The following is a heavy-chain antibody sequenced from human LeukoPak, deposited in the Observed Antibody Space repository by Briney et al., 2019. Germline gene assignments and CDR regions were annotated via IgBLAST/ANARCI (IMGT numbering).Heavy chain of an antibody. J-gene: IGHJ4*02. CDR2: IYYSGDT. Sequence: PSETLSLTCTVSGGSISSGDYYWSWIRQPPGKGLEWIGYIYYSGDTYYNPSLRSRVTISVDTSKNQFSLKVSSATAADTAVYYCARVAAATTNPRFDYWGPGTLVTVSS. CDR1: GGSISSGDYY. V-gene: IGHV4-30-4*01. D-gene: IGHD5-24*01. CDR3: ARVAAATTNPRFDY.